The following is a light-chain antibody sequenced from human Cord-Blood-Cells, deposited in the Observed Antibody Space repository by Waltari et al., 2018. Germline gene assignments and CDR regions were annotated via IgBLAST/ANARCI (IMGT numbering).Light chain of an antibody. CDR2: DVS. V-gene: IGLV2-14*03. Sequence: QSALTQPASVSGSPGQSITIPCTGTRSDFGGSNYVPEYQQHPGKAPKLMIYDVSHRPSVVSNRFSGSKSGNTASLTISGLQAEDEADYYCSSYTSSSTLVFGGWTKLTVL. J-gene: IGLJ3*02. CDR1: RSDFGGSNY. CDR3: SSYTSSSTLV.